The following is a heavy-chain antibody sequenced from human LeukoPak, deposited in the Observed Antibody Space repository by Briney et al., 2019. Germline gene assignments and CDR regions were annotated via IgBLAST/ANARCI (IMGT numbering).Heavy chain of an antibody. D-gene: IGHD3-16*01. J-gene: IGHJ4*02. CDR3: AKAGGGYGNHLY. Sequence: GGSLRLSCAASGFTFSSYAMSWVRQAPGKGLEWVSGISGSGDSTYYADSVKGRFTISRDNSKNTLYLQMNSLRAEDTAVYYCAKAGGGYGNHLYWGQGTLVTVSS. V-gene: IGHV3-23*01. CDR2: ISGSGDST. CDR1: GFTFSSYA.